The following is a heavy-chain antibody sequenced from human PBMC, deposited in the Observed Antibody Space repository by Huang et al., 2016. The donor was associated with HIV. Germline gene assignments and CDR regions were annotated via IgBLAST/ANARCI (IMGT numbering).Heavy chain of an antibody. J-gene: IGHJ4*02. CDR1: GFTFSDYY. Sequence: QVQLVESGGGLVKPGGSLRLSCAASGFTFSDYYMGWIRQTPGKGLEWISYISSSYNSIYYADSVKGRCTISRDDAKNSLYLQMNSLRADDTAVYYCARRSAFYRLDYWGQGTLVTVSS. CDR3: ARRSAFYRLDY. CDR2: ISSSYNSI. D-gene: IGHD3-10*01. V-gene: IGHV3-11*01.